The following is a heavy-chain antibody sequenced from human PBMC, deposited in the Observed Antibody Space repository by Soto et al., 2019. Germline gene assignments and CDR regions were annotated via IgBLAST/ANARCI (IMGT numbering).Heavy chain of an antibody. CDR3: ARDSLYSRVGGKDY. V-gene: IGHV3-30-3*01. J-gene: IGHJ4*02. D-gene: IGHD1-26*01. Sequence: GGPLRLSCAASGFTFSSYAMHWVRQAPGRGLEWVAVISYDVSNKYYADSVKGRFTISRDNSKNTLYLQMNSLRAEDTAVYYCARDSLYSRVGGKDYWGQGTLVTVSS. CDR2: ISYDVSNK. CDR1: GFTFSSYA.